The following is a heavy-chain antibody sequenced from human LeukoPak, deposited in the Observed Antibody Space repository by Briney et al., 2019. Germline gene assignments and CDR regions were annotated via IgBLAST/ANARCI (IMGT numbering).Heavy chain of an antibody. CDR1: GYTFTSYY. CDR2: INPSGGST. CDR3: ARTGSGSYYKREKTEGDY. V-gene: IGHV1-46*01. J-gene: IGHJ4*02. Sequence: ASVKVSCKASGYTFTSYYMHWVRQAPGQGLEWMGIINPSGGSTSYAQKFQGRVTMTRDTSTSTVYMELSSLRSEDTAVYYCARTGSGSYYKREKTEGDYWGQGTLVTVSS. D-gene: IGHD3-10*01.